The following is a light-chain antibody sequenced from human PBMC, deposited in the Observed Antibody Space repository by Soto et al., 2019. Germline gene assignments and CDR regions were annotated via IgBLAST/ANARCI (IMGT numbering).Light chain of an antibody. J-gene: IGKJ4*01. V-gene: IGKV1-9*01. Sequence: DIQLTQSPSFLSASVGDRVTITCRASQGISSDLAWYQQKPGKVPKLLIYAAFTLQSGVPSRFSGGRSWAEFTLTISSLQPEDFATYYCQQLKSYPLTFGGGTKVEI. CDR1: QGISSD. CDR2: AAF. CDR3: QQLKSYPLT.